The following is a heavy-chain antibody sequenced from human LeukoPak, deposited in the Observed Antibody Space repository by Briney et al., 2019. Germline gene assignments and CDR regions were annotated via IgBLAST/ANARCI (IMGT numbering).Heavy chain of an antibody. Sequence: GGSLRLSCAASGFTFSNAWMSWVRQAPGKGLEWVGRIKSKTDGGTTGYAAPVKGRFTISRDDSKNTLYLQMNSLRVDDTAVYYCAGAQQWLAFDYWGQGTLVTVSS. J-gene: IGHJ4*02. CDR3: AGAQQWLAFDY. V-gene: IGHV3-15*01. CDR2: IKSKTDGGTT. CDR1: GFTFSNAW. D-gene: IGHD6-19*01.